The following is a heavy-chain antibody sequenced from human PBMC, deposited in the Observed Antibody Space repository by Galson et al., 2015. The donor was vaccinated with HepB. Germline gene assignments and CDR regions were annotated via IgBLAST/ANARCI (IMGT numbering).Heavy chain of an antibody. D-gene: IGHD3-3*01. CDR2: INPSGGST. CDR1: GYTFTSYY. J-gene: IGHJ4*02. V-gene: IGHV1-46*01. Sequence: SVKVSCKASGYTFTSYYMHWVRQAPGQGLEWMGIINPSGGSTSDAQKFQGRVTMTRETSTSTVYMELSSLRSEDTAAYYCARVWGDFWSGSYGALDYWGQGTLVTVSS. CDR3: ARVWGDFWSGSYGALDY.